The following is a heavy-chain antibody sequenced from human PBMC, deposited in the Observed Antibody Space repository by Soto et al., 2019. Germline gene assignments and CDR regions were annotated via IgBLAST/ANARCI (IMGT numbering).Heavy chain of an antibody. Sequence: GGSLRLSCAASGFTFSNYWMHWVRQAPGKGLVWVSRIHGAGSSTSYADSVKGRFTISIDNAKNTLYLQMNSLNADDTAVYYWAAAGDSSSWYSSGLDPWGQGTLVTVSS. D-gene: IGHD6-13*01. CDR3: AAAGDSSSWYSSGLDP. V-gene: IGHV3-74*01. CDR1: GFTFSNYW. CDR2: IHGAGSST. J-gene: IGHJ5*02.